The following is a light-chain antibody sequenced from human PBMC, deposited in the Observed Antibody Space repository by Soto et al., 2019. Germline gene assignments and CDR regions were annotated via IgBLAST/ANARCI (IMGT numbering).Light chain of an antibody. CDR1: SSDVGGHDY. J-gene: IGLJ2*01. CDR2: DVS. CDR3: SAYSSSNTLE. Sequence: QSALTQPTSVSGSPGQSIAISCTGTSSDVGGHDYISWYQQHPGKAPKLMIYDVSNRPSGVSYRFSGSKSGNTASLTISGLQAEDEADYYCSAYSSSNTLEFGGGTKLTVL. V-gene: IGLV2-14*03.